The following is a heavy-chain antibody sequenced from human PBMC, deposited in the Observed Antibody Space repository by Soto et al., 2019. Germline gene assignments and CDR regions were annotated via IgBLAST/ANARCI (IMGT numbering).Heavy chain of an antibody. CDR2: ISPLKGRT. J-gene: IGHJ1*01. CDR1: GYHFTSYG. D-gene: IGHD4-17*01. CDR3: AMDYGDRPEYFKH. V-gene: IGHV1-18*04. Sequence: QVQLVQSGPDLKRPGASMKVSCKASGYHFTSYGLSWVRQAPGQGLEWMSWISPLKGRTQYSQKAQGRVTLSTDTSSNTASMEMTSLRVDDTAVYYCAMDYGDRPEYFKHWGQGTLVTVS.